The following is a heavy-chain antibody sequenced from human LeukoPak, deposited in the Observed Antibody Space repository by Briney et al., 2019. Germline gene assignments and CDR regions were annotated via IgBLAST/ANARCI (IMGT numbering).Heavy chain of an antibody. D-gene: IGHD6-19*01. CDR3: ARVPIAVLAGYSSGWYPFDY. V-gene: IGHV1-18*01. CDR1: GYTFTSYA. J-gene: IGHJ4*02. Sequence: ASVKVSCKASGYTFTSYAISWVRQAPGQGPEWMGWINMYNGNTNYAQKLQGRVTMTTDTSTSTAYMELRSLRSDDTAVYYCARVPIAVLAGYSSGWYPFDYWGQGTLVTVSS. CDR2: INMYNGNT.